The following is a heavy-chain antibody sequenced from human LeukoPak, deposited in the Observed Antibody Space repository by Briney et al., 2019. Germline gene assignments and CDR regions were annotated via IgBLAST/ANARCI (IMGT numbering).Heavy chain of an antibody. CDR2: ISSSSSYI. CDR3: ARDLHSYGSGSYLFPLGY. V-gene: IGHV3-21*01. Sequence: KPGGSLRLSCAASGFTFSSYSMNWVRQAPGKGLEWVSSISSSSSYIYYADSVKGRFTISRDNAKNSLYLKMNSLRPDNTAVYYCARDLHSYGSGSYLFPLGYWGQGTLVTVSS. D-gene: IGHD3-10*01. CDR1: GFTFSSYS. J-gene: IGHJ4*02.